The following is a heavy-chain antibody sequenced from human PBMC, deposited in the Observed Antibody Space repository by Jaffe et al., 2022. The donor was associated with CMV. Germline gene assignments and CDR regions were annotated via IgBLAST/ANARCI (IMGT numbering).Heavy chain of an antibody. V-gene: IGHV4-4*02. D-gene: IGHD2-8*02. CDR1: GGSISSSNW. CDR3: AGRVVSVYYYYYYYMDV. CDR2: IYHSGST. J-gene: IGHJ6*03. Sequence: QVQLQESGPGLVKPSGTLSLTCAVSGGSISSSNWWSWVRQPPGKGLEWIGEIYHSGSTNYNPSLKSRVTISVDKSKNQFSLKLSSVTAADTAVYYCAGRVVSVYYYYYYYMDVWGKGTTVTVSS.